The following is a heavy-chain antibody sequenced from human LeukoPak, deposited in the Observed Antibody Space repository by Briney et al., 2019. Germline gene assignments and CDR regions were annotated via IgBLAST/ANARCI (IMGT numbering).Heavy chain of an antibody. V-gene: IGHV1-2*04. CDR3: ARGDYFDY. J-gene: IGHJ4*02. CDR2: INPNSGGT. Sequence: GASVKVSCKASGYTFTGYYVHWVRQAPGQGLEWMGWINPNSGGTNYAQEFQGWVTMTRDTSISTAYMELSRLRSDDTAVYYCARGDYFDYWGQGTLVTVSS. CDR1: GYTFTGYY.